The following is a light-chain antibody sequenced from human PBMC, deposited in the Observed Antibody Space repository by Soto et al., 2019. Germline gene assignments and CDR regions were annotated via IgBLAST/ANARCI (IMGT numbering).Light chain of an antibody. CDR1: QSVSSAH. CDR2: GAF. Sequence: EIVLTQSPGTLSLSPGERATLSCRASQSVSSAHLAWYQQKPGQAPRLLIYGAFSRATGIPDRFSGSGSGTDFTLTISRLEPDDFAVYDCKQYGSSPMYTFGQGTKLEIK. J-gene: IGKJ2*01. CDR3: KQYGSSPMYT. V-gene: IGKV3-20*01.